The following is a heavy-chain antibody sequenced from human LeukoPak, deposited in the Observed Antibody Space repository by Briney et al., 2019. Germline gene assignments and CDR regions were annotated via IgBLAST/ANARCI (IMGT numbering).Heavy chain of an antibody. D-gene: IGHD3-10*01. Sequence: GGSLRLSCAASGFTFSSYSMNWVRQAPGKGLEWVSSISGSSGKTYYTDSVNGRFTISRDNSKNTLFLQMNTLRAEDTALYYCAKNPPDSEFFFDSWGQGTLVTVSS. J-gene: IGHJ4*02. CDR2: ISGSSGKT. V-gene: IGHV3-23*01. CDR1: GFTFSSYS. CDR3: AKNPPDSEFFFDS.